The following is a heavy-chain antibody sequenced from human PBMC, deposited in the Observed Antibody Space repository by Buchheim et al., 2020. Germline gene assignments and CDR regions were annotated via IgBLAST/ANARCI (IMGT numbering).Heavy chain of an antibody. J-gene: IGHJ4*02. CDR2: INTDGSVT. V-gene: IGHV3-74*01. CDR3: ARGLSRALDY. CDR1: GFTFSSYW. D-gene: IGHD3-10*01. Sequence: EVQLVESGGGLAQPGGSLRLSCAASGFTFSSYWIHWVRQAPGKGLVWVSSINTDGSVTFYADSVKGRFTISRDNAKNTLYLEMNSLRAEDTAVYYCARGLSRALDYWGQGTL.